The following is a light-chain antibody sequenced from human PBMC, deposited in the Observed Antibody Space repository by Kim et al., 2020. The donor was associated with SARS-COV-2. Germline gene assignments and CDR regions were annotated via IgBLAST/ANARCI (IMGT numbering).Light chain of an antibody. CDR1: QSVGRY. CDR2: EAD. V-gene: IGKV3-11*01. J-gene: IGKJ4*01. CDR3: QQRSNWIS. Sequence: SLSPGEGATLSCRASQSVGRYLAWYQQKPGQAPRLLIYEADKRATGIPARFSGSGSGTDFTLTISRLEPGDFADYYCQQRSNWISFGGGTKVDIK.